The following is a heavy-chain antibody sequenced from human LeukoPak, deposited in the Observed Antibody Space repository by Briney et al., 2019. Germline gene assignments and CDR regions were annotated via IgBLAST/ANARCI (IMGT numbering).Heavy chain of an antibody. D-gene: IGHD3-10*01. CDR2: IKSKTDGGTT. CDR1: GFTFSNAW. V-gene: IGHV3-15*01. J-gene: IGHJ4*02. Sequence: PGGSLRLSCAASGFTFSNAWMSWVRQAPGKGLEWVGRIKSKTDGGTTDYAAPVKGRFTISRDDSKNTLYLQMNSLKTEDTAVYYCTTGWWFGEYPFDYWGQGTLVTVSS. CDR3: TTGWWFGEYPFDY.